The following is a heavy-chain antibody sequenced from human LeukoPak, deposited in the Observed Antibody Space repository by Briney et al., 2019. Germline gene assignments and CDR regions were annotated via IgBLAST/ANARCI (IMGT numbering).Heavy chain of an antibody. V-gene: IGHV4-59*08. CDR3: ARRQGPYGVDV. Sequence: SETLSLACTVSGGSISSYYWSWIRQPPGKGLEWIGYIYYSGSTNYNPSLKSRVAISVDTSKNQFSLKLSSVTAADTAVYYCARRQGPYGVDVWGQGTTVTVSS. CDR1: GGSISSYY. J-gene: IGHJ6*02. CDR2: IYYSGST.